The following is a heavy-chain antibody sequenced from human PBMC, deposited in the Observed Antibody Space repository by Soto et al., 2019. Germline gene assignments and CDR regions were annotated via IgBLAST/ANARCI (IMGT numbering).Heavy chain of an antibody. CDR3: ARTDYGYYYYYMDV. CDR2: IYYSGST. D-gene: IGHD4-17*01. CDR1: GDSINNYY. Sequence: PEETLSLTCTVSGDSINNYYWSWIRQPPGKGLEWIGYIYYSGSTNYNPSLKSRVTISVDTSKNQFSLKLSSVTAADTAVYYCARTDYGYYYYYMDVWGKGTTVTVSS. J-gene: IGHJ6*03. V-gene: IGHV4-59*08.